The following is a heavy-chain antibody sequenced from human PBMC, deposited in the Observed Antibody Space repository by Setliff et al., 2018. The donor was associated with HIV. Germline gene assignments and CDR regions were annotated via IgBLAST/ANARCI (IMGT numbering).Heavy chain of an antibody. CDR3: GRGSRITIFGVVKGTNWFDP. D-gene: IGHD3-3*01. Sequence: PSETLSLTCAVYGGSSSGYYWSWIRQPPGKGLEWIGEINDSGSTNYNPSLKSRVTMSVDTSKNQFSLKLNSVTAADTAVYYCGRGSRITIFGVVKGTNWFDPWGQGTLVTVSS. V-gene: IGHV4-34*01. CDR1: GGSSSGYY. J-gene: IGHJ5*02. CDR2: INDSGST.